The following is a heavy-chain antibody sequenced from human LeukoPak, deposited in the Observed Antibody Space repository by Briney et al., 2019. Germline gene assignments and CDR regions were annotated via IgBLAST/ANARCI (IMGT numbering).Heavy chain of an antibody. J-gene: IGHJ4*02. CDR3: ARDSTTVETPMGFDS. CDR2: IYHSGSS. D-gene: IGHD4-23*01. V-gene: IGHV4-38-2*02. CDR1: GYSISSGYY. Sequence: SETLSLTCTVSGYSISSGYYWGWIRQPPGKGLEWIGSIYHSGSSYYNPSLKSRVTISVDTSKNQFSLKLRSVTAADTAVYYCARDSTTVETPMGFDSWGQGTLVTVSS.